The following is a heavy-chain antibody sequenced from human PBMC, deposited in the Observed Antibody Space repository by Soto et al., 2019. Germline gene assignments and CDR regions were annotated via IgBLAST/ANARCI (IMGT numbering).Heavy chain of an antibody. V-gene: IGHV1-18*01. Sequence: QVQLVQSGAEVKKPGASVKVSCKASGYTFTSYGISWVRQAPGQGLEWMGWISAYNGNTNYAQKLQGRVTMTTDTSHSPAHQEVRRLGSDQPAVDYCARVQYRPPLYYYFGMGVWGQGTHVNVSP. J-gene: IGHJ6*01. CDR1: GYTFTSYG. CDR3: ARVQYRPPLYYYFGMGV. CDR2: ISAYNGNT. D-gene: IGHD2-2*02.